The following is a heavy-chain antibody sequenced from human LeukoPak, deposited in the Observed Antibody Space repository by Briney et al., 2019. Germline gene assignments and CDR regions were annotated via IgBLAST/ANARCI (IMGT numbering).Heavy chain of an antibody. J-gene: IGHJ4*02. D-gene: IGHD6-13*01. CDR2: INPHGGST. Sequence: ASVKVSCKASGFTFTSYYMHWVRQAPGQGLEWMGIINPHGGSTNYAQKFQGRVTMTRDTSTSTVYMELSSLRSEDTAVYYCARDLRAAADYWGQGTLVTVSS. CDR1: GFTFTSYY. CDR3: ARDLRAAADY. V-gene: IGHV1-46*01.